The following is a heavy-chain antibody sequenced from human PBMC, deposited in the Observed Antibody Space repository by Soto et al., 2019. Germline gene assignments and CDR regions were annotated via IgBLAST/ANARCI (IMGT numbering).Heavy chain of an antibody. CDR1: VGTFSIYA. Sequence: ASVKVSCKASVGTFSIYAISWVRQAPGPGLEWLGGIIPIFCTANYAQKFQGRVTIPADESTSTAYMELSSLRSEDTDVYYCASSQLERLGDAFDIWGQGTMVTVSS. D-gene: IGHD1-1*01. CDR2: IIPIFCTA. CDR3: ASSQLERLGDAFDI. V-gene: IGHV1-69*13. J-gene: IGHJ3*02.